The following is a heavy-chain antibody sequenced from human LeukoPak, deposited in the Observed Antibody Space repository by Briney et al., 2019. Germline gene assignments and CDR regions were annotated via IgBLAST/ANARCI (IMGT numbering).Heavy chain of an antibody. CDR2: ISWDGGST. CDR3: AVVLMG. CDR1: GFTFDDYT. J-gene: IGHJ4*02. V-gene: IGHV3-43*01. D-gene: IGHD3-10*01. Sequence: GGSLRLSCAASGFTFDDYTMHWVRQAPGKGLEWVSLISWDGGSTYYADSVKGRFTISRDNAKNTVYLQMNSLRAEDTAVYYCAVVLMGWGQGTLVTVSS.